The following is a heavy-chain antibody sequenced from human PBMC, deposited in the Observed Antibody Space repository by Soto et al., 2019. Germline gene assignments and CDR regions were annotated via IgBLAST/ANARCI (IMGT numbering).Heavy chain of an antibody. CDR1: GGNFSGYY. J-gene: IGHJ4*02. CDR3: ARARWYDGVDY. V-gene: IGHV4-34*01. Sequence: PSETLSLTSAVYGGNFSGYYWSWIRQPPGKGLEWIGEINHSGSTNYNPSLKSRVTISVDTSKNQFSLKLSSVTAADTAVYYCARARWYDGVDYWGQGTLVTVSS. CDR2: INHSGST. D-gene: IGHD3-3*01.